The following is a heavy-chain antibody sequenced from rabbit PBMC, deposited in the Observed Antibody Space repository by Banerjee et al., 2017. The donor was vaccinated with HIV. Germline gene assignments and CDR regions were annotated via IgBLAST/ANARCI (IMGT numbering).Heavy chain of an antibody. J-gene: IGHJ4*01. CDR2: IYAGKGT. V-gene: IGHV1S40*01. CDR3: GSYSSGWAFNL. Sequence: QSLEESGGDLVKPGASLTLTCTASGFSFSSSYHMGWVRQAPGKGLEWIGIIYAGKGTDYASWVNGRFTISKTSSTSVTLQMTSLTAADTATYFCGSYSSGWAFNLWGQGTLVTVS. CDR1: GFSFSSSYH. D-gene: IGHD4-1*01.